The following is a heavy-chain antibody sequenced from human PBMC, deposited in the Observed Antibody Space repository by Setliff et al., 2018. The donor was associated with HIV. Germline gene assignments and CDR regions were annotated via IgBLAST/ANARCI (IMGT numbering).Heavy chain of an antibody. D-gene: IGHD3-3*01. CDR3: ARGVSYLDY. Sequence: GGSLRLSCEASGFSFSSYWMSWVRQAPGKGLEWVANIKQDGSEKYYVDSVKGRFTISRDNAKNSLYLQMNSLRAEDTAVYYCARGVSYLDYWGQGTLVTVSS. J-gene: IGHJ4*02. CDR1: GFSFSSYW. CDR2: IKQDGSEK. V-gene: IGHV3-7*01.